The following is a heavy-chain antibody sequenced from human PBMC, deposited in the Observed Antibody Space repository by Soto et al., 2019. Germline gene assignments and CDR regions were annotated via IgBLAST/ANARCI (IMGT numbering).Heavy chain of an antibody. Sequence: EVQLLESGGGLVQPGGSLRLSCAASGFTFSSYAMSWVRQAPGKGLEWVSAISGSGGSTYYADSVKGRFTNSRDNSKNTLYLQMNSLRAEDTAVYYCAKMGCSSTSCPRGFDYWGQGSLVTVSS. V-gene: IGHV3-23*01. D-gene: IGHD2-2*01. CDR1: GFTFSSYA. CDR3: AKMGCSSTSCPRGFDY. J-gene: IGHJ4*02. CDR2: ISGSGGST.